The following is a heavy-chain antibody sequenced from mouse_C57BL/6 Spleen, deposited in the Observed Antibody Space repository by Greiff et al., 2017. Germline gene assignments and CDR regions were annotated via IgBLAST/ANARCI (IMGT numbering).Heavy chain of an antibody. CDR1: GYSFTSYW. CDR2: IDPNRGGT. V-gene: IGHV1-72*01. Sequence: QVQLQQPGAELVKPGASVKLSCKASGYSFTSYWMHWVKQRPGRGLAWIGRIDPNRGGTKYNEKFKGQATLTVENPSSTAYMQINSLTSEDSAVYYYARSSCNKYYCAMDYWGKGTSVTVSS. D-gene: IGHD2-1*01. J-gene: IGHJ4*01. CDR3: ARSSCNKYYCAMDY.